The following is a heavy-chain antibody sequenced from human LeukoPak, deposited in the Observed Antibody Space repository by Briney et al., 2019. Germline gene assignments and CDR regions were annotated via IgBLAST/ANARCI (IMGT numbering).Heavy chain of an antibody. CDR3: ARDLESDIVLMVYAICGY. J-gene: IGHJ4*02. D-gene: IGHD2-8*01. Sequence: PGGSLRLSCAASGFAFSNYWMHWVRQAPGKGLEWVSSISSSSSYIYYADSVKGRFTISRDNAKNSLYLQMNSLRAEDTAVYYCARDLESDIVLMVYAICGYWGQGTLVTVSS. CDR2: ISSSSSYI. V-gene: IGHV3-21*01. CDR1: GFAFSNYW.